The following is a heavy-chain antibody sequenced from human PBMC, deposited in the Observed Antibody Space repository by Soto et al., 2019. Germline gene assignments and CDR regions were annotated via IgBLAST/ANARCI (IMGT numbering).Heavy chain of an antibody. D-gene: IGHD1-26*01. CDR2: ISGSGGST. CDR3: AKGGPIGSGTV. J-gene: IGHJ1*01. CDR1: GCTFSSYA. Sequence: XGSLTLSCTASGCTFSSYAMSWVRQAPGKGLEWVSAISGSGGSTYYADSVKGRFTISRDNSKNTLYLQMNSLRAEDTAVYYCAKGGPIGSGTVWGQGALVTVSS. V-gene: IGHV3-23*01.